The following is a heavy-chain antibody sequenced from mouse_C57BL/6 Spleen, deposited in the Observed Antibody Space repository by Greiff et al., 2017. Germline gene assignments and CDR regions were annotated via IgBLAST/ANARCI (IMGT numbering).Heavy chain of an antibody. CDR3: ARYGYDGGPYFDY. CDR2: INPNNGGT. Sequence: EVQLQQSGPELVKPGASVKMSCKASGYTFTDYNMPWVKQSPGKSLEWIGYINPNNGGTSYNQKFKGKATLTVNKSSSTAYMELRSLTSEDSAVXYCARYGYDGGPYFDYWGQGTTLTVSS. J-gene: IGHJ2*01. CDR1: GYTFTDYN. D-gene: IGHD2-2*01. V-gene: IGHV1-22*01.